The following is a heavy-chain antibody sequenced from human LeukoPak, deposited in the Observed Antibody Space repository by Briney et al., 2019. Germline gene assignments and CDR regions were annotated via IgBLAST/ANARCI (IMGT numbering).Heavy chain of an antibody. J-gene: IGHJ5*02. CDR3: ARLWGGNGYSGGSLNL. CDR1: GFTFRRYW. V-gene: IGHV3-7*01. Sequence: GGSLRLSCAASGFTFRRYWMNWVRQAPGKGLEWVANIKQDGSEKYYVDSVKGRFTISKDNSNNMVFLQMDRLRAEDTAVYYCARLWGGNGYSGGSLNLWGQGTLVTVSS. D-gene: IGHD3-16*01. CDR2: IKQDGSEK.